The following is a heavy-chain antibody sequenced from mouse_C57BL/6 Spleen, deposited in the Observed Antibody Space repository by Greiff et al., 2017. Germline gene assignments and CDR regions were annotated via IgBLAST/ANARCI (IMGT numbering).Heavy chain of an antibody. J-gene: IGHJ2*01. CDR1: GYTFTSYW. V-gene: IGHV1-55*01. Sequence: QVQLKQPGAELVKPGASVKMSCKASGYTFTSYWITWVKQRPGQGLEWIGDIYPGSGSTNYNEKFKSKATLTVDTSSSTAYMQLSRLTSEDSAVYYCARSTGRIYYYGSPYFDYWGQGTTLTVSS. CDR3: ARSTGRIYYYGSPYFDY. CDR2: IYPGSGST. D-gene: IGHD1-1*01.